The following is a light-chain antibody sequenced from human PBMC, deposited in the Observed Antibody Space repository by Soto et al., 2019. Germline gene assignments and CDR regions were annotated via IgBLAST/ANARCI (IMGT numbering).Light chain of an antibody. CDR2: GAS. V-gene: IGKV3-15*01. J-gene: IGKJ1*01. Sequence: EIVMTQSPATLSVSPGERATLSCRASQTVNSNLAWYQQRPGQAPRLLISGASTRAPGIPARFSGSGSGTELTLTISSLQSEDFAVYYCQQYNNWPTWTFGQGTRVEI. CDR1: QTVNSN. CDR3: QQYNNWPTWT.